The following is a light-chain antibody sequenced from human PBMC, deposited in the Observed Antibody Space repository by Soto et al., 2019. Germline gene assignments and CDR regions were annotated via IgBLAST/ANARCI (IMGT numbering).Light chain of an antibody. CDR2: EVT. CDR3: SSYSSSATPYV. CDR1: SSDVGGYNY. Sequence: QSALTQPPSASGSPGQSVTISCTGTSSDVGGYNYVSWYQQYPGKAPKLMIYEVTNRPSGASDRFSGSKSGNAAFLTISGLQAEDEADYYCSSYSSSATPYVFGTGTKVTVL. J-gene: IGLJ1*01. V-gene: IGLV2-14*01.